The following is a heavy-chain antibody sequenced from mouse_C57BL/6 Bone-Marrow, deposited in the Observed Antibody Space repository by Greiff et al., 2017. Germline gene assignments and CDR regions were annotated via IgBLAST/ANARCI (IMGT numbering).Heavy chain of an antibody. CDR3: ARRDFFYGSTWYFDV. V-gene: IGHV1-54*01. D-gene: IGHD1-1*01. J-gene: IGHJ1*03. CDR1: GYAFTNYL. CDR2: INPGSGGT. Sequence: QVQLKQSGAELVRPGTSVKVSCKASGYAFTNYLIEWVKQRPGQGLEWIGVINPGSGGTNYNEKFKGKATLTADKSSSTAYMQLSSLTSEDSAVYFGARRDFFYGSTWYFDVWGTGTTVTVSS.